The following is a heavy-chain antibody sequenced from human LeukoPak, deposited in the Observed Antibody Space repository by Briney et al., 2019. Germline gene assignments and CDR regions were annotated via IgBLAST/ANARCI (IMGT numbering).Heavy chain of an antibody. J-gene: IGHJ4*01. Sequence: GGSLRLSCAASGFTISGYWMHWVRQAPGKGLVWVSRISGDGSITAYADSVKGRFTISRDNAKNTLYMQMNSLRAEDTAVYYCARGRAGNYYNHNDYWGQGTLVTVSS. CDR1: GFTISGYW. V-gene: IGHV3-74*01. CDR3: ARGRAGNYYNHNDY. D-gene: IGHD3-10*01. CDR2: ISGDGSIT.